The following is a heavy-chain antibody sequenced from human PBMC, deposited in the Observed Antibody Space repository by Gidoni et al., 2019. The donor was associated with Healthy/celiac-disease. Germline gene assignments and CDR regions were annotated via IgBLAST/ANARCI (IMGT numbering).Heavy chain of an antibody. CDR2: ISSSGSTI. J-gene: IGHJ4*02. V-gene: IGHV3-48*03. CDR1: GFTFSSYE. CDR3: ARDPSGGGFDY. D-gene: IGHD1-26*01. Sequence: EVQLVESGGGLVQPGGSLSLSCAASGFTFSSYEMNWVRQAPGKGLEWVSYISSSGSTIYYADSVKGRFTISRDNAKNSLYLQMNSLRAEDTAVYYCARDPSGGGFDYWGQGTLVTVSS.